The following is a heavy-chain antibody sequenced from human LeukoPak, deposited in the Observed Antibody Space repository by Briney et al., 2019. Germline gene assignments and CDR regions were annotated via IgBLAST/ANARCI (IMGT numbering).Heavy chain of an antibody. CDR1: GFTFSTYP. CDR2: ITGSGDAT. D-gene: IGHD5-18*01. V-gene: IGHV3-23*01. Sequence: GGSLRLSCTASGFTFSTYPMYWVRQAPGKGLEWVSAITGSGDATYYAESMKGRFTLSGDNSKDTLYLQMNSLRAEDTAVYYCASSRVYGYHDYWGQGTLVIVSS. CDR3: ASSRVYGYHDY. J-gene: IGHJ4*02.